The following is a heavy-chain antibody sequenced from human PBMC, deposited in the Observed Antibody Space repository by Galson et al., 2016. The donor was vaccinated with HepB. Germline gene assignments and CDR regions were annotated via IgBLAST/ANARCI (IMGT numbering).Heavy chain of an antibody. Sequence: SETLSLTCAVSGGSFSNYYWSWIRQPPGKGLEWIGEINQSGGTNYNPSLKGRVTISADPSKKHFSLRLRSVTAADTAVYYCASRWFGSRSASYPGRRNRDYWGQGTLVAVSS. CDR1: GGSFSNYY. CDR2: INQSGGT. J-gene: IGHJ4*02. CDR3: ASRWFGSRSASYPGRRNRDY. D-gene: IGHD3-10*01. V-gene: IGHV4-34*01.